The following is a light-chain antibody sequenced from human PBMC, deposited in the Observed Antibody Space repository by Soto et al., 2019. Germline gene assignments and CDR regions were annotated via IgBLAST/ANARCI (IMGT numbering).Light chain of an antibody. J-gene: IGKJ1*01. CDR3: QQYYSTPWA. V-gene: IGKV4-1*01. Sequence: DIVMTQSPDSLAVPLGERTTINCKSSQSVLYSSNNRNYLAWFQQKPGQPPKLLIYWASTRQSGVPDRFTGSGSETDFTLTISSLQAEDVAVYYCQQYYSTPWAFGQGTKVEIK. CDR1: QSVLYSSNNRNY. CDR2: WAS.